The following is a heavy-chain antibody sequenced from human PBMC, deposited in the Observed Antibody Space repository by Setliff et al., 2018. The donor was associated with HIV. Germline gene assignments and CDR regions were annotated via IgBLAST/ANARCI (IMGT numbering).Heavy chain of an antibody. CDR3: AREVARNDIDY. CDR2: IYSGGSTT. J-gene: IGHJ4*02. CDR1: GFTFSSYG. D-gene: IGHD1-1*01. V-gene: IGHV3-23*03. Sequence: GGSLRLSCAASGFTFSSYGMSWARQAPGKGLEWVSFIYSGGSTTYYADSVKGRFTISRDNSKNTLYLQMNSLRAEDTAVYFCAREVARNDIDYWGQGTLVTVSS.